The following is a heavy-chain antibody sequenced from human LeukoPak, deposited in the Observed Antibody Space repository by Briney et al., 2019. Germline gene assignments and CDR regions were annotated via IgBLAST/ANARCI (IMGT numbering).Heavy chain of an antibody. D-gene: IGHD2-2*01. J-gene: IGHJ4*02. V-gene: IGHV4-31*03. CDR2: IYYSGST. CDR1: GGSISSGGYY. CDR3: ARGWDCSSTSCYFDY. Sequence: SETLSLTCTVSGGSISSGGYYWSWIRQHPGKGLEWIGYIYYSGSTYYNPSLKSRVTISVDTSKNQFSLKLSSVTAADTAVYYCARGWDCSSTSCYFDYWGQGTLVTVSS.